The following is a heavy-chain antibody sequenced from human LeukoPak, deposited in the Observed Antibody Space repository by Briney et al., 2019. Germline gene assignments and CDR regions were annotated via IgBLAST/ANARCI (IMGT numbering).Heavy chain of an antibody. CDR3: ARGPKSGSYYVDGIYY. CDR1: GFTFSDYY. CDR2: ISSSGSTI. J-gene: IGHJ4*02. V-gene: IGHV3-11*01. D-gene: IGHD1-26*01. Sequence: GGSLRLSCAASGFTFSDYYMSWIRQAPGKGLEWVSYISSSGSTIYYADSVKGRFTISRDNAKTSLYLQMNSLRAEDTVVYYCARGPKSGSYYVDGIYYWRQGTLVTVSS.